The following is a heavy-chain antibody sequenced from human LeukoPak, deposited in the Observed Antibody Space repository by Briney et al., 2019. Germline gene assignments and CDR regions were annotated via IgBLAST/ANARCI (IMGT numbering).Heavy chain of an antibody. CDR2: IYYSGST. CDR1: GGSISSGDYY. Sequence: SETLSLTCTVSGGSISSGDYYWSRIRQPPGKGLEWIGYIYYSGSTYYNPSLKSRVTISVDTSKNQFSLKLSSVTAADTAVYYCARVSFPADYFDYWGQGTLVTVSS. CDR3: ARVSFPADYFDY. V-gene: IGHV4-30-4*01. J-gene: IGHJ4*02. D-gene: IGHD2/OR15-2a*01.